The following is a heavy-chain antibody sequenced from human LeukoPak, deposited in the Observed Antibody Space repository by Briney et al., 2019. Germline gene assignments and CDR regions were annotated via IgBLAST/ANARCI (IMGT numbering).Heavy chain of an antibody. D-gene: IGHD3-3*01. J-gene: IGHJ4*02. CDR2: IYYSGST. CDR3: AGSITIFGVVDY. CDR1: GGSISSYY. Sequence: PSETLSLTCTVSGGSISSYYWSWIRQPPGKGLEWIGYIYYSGSTNYNPSLKSRATISVDTSKNQFSLKLSSVTAADTAVYYCAGSITIFGVVDYWGQGTLVTVSS. V-gene: IGHV4-59*01.